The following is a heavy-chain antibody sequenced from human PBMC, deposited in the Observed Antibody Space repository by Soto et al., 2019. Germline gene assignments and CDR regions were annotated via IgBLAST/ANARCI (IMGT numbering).Heavy chain of an antibody. CDR1: GFSFSSYS. CDR3: ARKSIAIFTYGMDV. V-gene: IGHV3-48*02. Sequence: PGGSLRLSCAGSGFSFSSYSMNWVRQAPGKGLEWVSYISTSSRTIYYADSVKGRFTISRDNAGNSLYLQMNSLRDEDTAVYYCARKSIAIFTYGMDVWGQGTTVTVSS. CDR2: ISTSSRTI. D-gene: IGHD3-3*01. J-gene: IGHJ6*02.